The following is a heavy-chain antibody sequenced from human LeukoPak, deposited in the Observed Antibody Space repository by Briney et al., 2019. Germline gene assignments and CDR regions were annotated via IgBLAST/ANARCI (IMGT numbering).Heavy chain of an antibody. CDR1: GFAVSTNY. CDR2: IYSDGST. J-gene: IGHJ5*02. D-gene: IGHD1-26*01. CDR3: ARDQRSESYYPWGWFDP. Sequence: GGSLRLSCAASGFAVSTNYPSWVRQAPGKGLEWVSVIYSDGSTYYTDSVKGRFTISRDNSKNTLYLQMNSLRPEDTAVYYCARDQRSESYYPWGWFDPWGQGTLVTVSS. V-gene: IGHV3-66*02.